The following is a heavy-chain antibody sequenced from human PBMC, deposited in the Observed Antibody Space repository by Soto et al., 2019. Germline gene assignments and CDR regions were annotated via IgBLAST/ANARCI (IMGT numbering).Heavy chain of an antibody. D-gene: IGHD2-2*01. CDR3: ARQNQLWLAPGFDY. V-gene: IGHV4-39*01. J-gene: IGHJ4*02. CDR1: GDSISNTNSF. CDR2: VYYSGST. Sequence: QLQLQESGPGLVRPSETLSLTCSVSGDSISNTNSFWGWIRQPPGKGLGWIGSVYYSGSTYYNPALEGRVPISVDTSKNQFSLRLRSVTAADTAVFYCARQNQLWLAPGFDYWGQGTLVTVSS.